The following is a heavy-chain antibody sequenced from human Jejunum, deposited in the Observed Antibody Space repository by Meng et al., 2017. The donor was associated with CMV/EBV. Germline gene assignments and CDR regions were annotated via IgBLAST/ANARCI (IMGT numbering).Heavy chain of an antibody. CDR2: ISYSGTT. J-gene: IGHJ4*02. Sequence: SFSGYYWSWIRQPAGKGLEWIGEISYSGTTNYNPSLESRLTMSVDTSKDQFSLRLSSVTAADTAVYYCASSPSERGGYYFRGYYFDNWGQGTLVTVSS. V-gene: IGHV4-34*01. CDR3: ASSPSERGGYYFRGYYFDN. CDR1: SFSGYY. D-gene: IGHD3-10*02.